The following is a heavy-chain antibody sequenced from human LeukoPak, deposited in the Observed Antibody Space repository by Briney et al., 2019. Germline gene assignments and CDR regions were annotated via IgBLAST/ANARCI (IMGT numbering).Heavy chain of an antibody. V-gene: IGHV1-69*04. CDR3: AREDGDGSSEY. CDR2: IIPMLGLA. Sequence: SVKVSCKASGGTFSNYAISWVRQAPGQGLEWVGRIIPMLGLANYAQKFQGRVTITADKSTSTAYMELSSLRSEDTAVYYCAREDGDGSSEYWGQGTLVTVSS. D-gene: IGHD6-13*01. CDR1: GGTFSNYA. J-gene: IGHJ4*02.